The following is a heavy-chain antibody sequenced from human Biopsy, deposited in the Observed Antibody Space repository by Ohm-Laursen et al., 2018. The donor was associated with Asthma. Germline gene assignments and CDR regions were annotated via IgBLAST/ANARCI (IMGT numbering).Heavy chain of an antibody. CDR3: ARGDSSNWSHYYFDY. CDR1: GFAVSRDH. V-gene: IGHV3-53*01. Sequence: SLTLSCAASGFAVSRDHMFWVRQAPGKGLEWVSVIYSGGTSHTADSVRGRLTISRDYSKNTLYLQMHSLRAEDTAVYYCARGDSSNWSHYYFDYWGQGMLVTVSS. CDR2: IYSGGTS. J-gene: IGHJ4*02. D-gene: IGHD3-22*01.